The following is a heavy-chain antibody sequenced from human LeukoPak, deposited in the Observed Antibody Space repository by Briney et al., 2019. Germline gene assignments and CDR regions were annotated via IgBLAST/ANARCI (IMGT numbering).Heavy chain of an antibody. V-gene: IGHV4-59*01. J-gene: IGHJ6*03. CDR3: ARVPRSYYYYYYMDV. CDR1: GGSISGYH. CDR2: IFYSGSS. Sequence: SETLSLTCNVSGGSISGYHWSWIRQPPGKGLEWLGYIFYSGSSNYNPSLKSRVTISADTSKNQFSLKLSSVTAADTAVYYCARVPRSYYYYYYMDVWGKGTTVTVSS.